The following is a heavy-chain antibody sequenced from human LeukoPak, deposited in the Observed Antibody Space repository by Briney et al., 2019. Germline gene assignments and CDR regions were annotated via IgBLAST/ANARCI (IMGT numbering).Heavy chain of an antibody. J-gene: IGHJ6*02. CDR2: INSDGSST. Sequence: GGSLRLSCAASGFTFSHHWMHWVRQVPGKGLVWVSRINSDGSSTTCADSVKGRFTISRDNARNTLYLQMNSLRAEDTAVHYCARATSYSNYGMDVWGQGTTVTVSS. D-gene: IGHD6-13*01. CDR3: ARATSYSNYGMDV. V-gene: IGHV3-74*01. CDR1: GFTFSHHW.